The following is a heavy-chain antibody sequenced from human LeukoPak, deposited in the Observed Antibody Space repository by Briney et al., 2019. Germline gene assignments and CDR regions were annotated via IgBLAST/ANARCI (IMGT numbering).Heavy chain of an antibody. Sequence: SETLSLTCTVSGGSISSYYWSWIRQPPGKGLEWIGYIYYSGSTNYNPSLKSRVTISVDTSKNQFSLKLSSVTAADTAVYYCARVDRGYSYGYVDYWGQGTLVTVSS. CDR2: IYYSGST. CDR3: ARVDRGYSYGYVDY. D-gene: IGHD5-18*01. J-gene: IGHJ4*02. V-gene: IGHV4-59*01. CDR1: GGSISSYY.